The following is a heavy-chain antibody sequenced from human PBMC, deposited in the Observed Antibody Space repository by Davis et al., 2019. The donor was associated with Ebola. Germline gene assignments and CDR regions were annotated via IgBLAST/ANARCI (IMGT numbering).Heavy chain of an antibody. CDR3: ARDLSGDNILCPDY. Sequence: ASVKVSCKASGYTFNSYYMNWVRQAPGQGLEWMGIINPSGGATNYAQKFQGRVTMTRDTSISTAYMELSSLTSDDTAVYYCARDLSGDNILCPDYWGQGTLVTVSS. D-gene: IGHD1-26*01. V-gene: IGHV1-46*02. CDR2: INPSGGAT. CDR1: GYTFNSYY. J-gene: IGHJ4*02.